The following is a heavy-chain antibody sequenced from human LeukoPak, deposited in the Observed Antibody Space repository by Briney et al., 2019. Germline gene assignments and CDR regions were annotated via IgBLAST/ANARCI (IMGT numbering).Heavy chain of an antibody. J-gene: IGHJ6*02. CDR1: GFTFSIYG. V-gene: IGHV3-33*01. D-gene: IGHD3-22*01. CDR2: IWYDGSNK. CDR3: ARDTDSSGYYWDYYYYYGMDV. Sequence: PGRSLRLSCAASGFTFSIYGMHWVRQAPGKGLEWVAVIWYDGSNKYYADSVKGRFTISRDNSKNTLYLQMNSLRAEDTAVYYCARDTDSSGYYWDYYYYYGMDVWGQGTTVTVSS.